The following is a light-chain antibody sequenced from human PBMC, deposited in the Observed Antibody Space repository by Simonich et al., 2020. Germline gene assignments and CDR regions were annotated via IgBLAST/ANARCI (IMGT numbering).Light chain of an antibody. J-gene: IGKJ1*01. V-gene: IGKV3-15*01. CDR2: GAS. CDR1: QSVSSN. CDR3: QQYNSYPWT. Sequence: EIVMTQSPATLSVSPGERATLSCSASQSVSSNLAWYQQKPGQAPRLLIYGASTRATGIPARFSGSGSGTEFTLTISSLQPDDFATYYCQQYNSYPWTFRQGTKVEIK.